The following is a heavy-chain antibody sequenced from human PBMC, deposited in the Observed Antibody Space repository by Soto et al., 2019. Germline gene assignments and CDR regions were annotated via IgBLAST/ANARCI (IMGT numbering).Heavy chain of an antibody. CDR2: ISASNGNR. D-gene: IGHD2-21*02. V-gene: IGHV1-18*04. CDR1: GYPFNKYS. Sequence: QGQLVQSGAEVKWPGASVKVSCKASGYPFNKYSISWVRQAPGQGLEWMGWISASNGNRNYAQTFQGRVTLGTDTSTSTAYMELRNLRSDDTAVYYCTRGHRDFAGDFDYWGQGTLVTVSS. CDR3: TRGHRDFAGDFDY. J-gene: IGHJ4*02.